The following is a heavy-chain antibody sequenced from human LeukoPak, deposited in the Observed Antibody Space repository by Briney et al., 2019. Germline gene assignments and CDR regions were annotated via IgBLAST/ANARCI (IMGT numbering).Heavy chain of an antibody. Sequence: SETLFLTCAVYSGSFSGYYWAWIRQPPGRGLEWIGEINHRGSANYKPSLKSRVTISVDTSKNQFSLKLSSVTAADTAVYYCARVAGYLPTRWFDPWGQGTHVTVSS. CDR3: ARVAGYLPTRWFDP. V-gene: IGHV4-34*01. CDR2: INHRGSA. CDR1: SGSFSGYY. D-gene: IGHD6-25*01. J-gene: IGHJ5*02.